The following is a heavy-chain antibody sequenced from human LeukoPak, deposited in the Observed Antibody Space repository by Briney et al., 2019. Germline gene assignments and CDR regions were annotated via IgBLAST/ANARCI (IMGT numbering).Heavy chain of an antibody. V-gene: IGHV1-24*01. D-gene: IGHD3-22*01. CDR2: FDPEDGET. J-gene: IGHJ1*01. CDR1: GYTLTELS. Sequence: ASVKVSCKVSGYTLTELSMHWVRQAPGKGLEWMGGFDPEDGETIYAQKFQGRVTMAEDTSTDTAYMELSSLRSEDTAVYYCATDHRYYYDSSGYSWGQGTLVTVSS. CDR3: ATDHRYYYDSSGYS.